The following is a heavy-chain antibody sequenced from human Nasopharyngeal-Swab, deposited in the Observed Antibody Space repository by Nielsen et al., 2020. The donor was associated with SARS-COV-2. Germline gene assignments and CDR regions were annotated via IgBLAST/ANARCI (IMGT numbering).Heavy chain of an antibody. Sequence: GESLKVSCAASGFTFSSYWMSWVRQAPGKGLEWVANIKQDGSEKYYVDSVKGQFTISRDNAKNSLYLQMNSLRAEDTAVYYCARSSLSGFDYWGQGTLVTVSS. D-gene: IGHD2/OR15-2a*01. CDR2: IKQDGSEK. V-gene: IGHV3-7*05. CDR1: GFTFSSYW. J-gene: IGHJ4*02. CDR3: ARSSLSGFDY.